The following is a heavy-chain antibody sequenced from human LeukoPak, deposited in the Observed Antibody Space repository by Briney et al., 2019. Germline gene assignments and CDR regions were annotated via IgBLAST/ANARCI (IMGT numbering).Heavy chain of an antibody. J-gene: IGHJ4*02. V-gene: IGHV4-59*01. CDR1: GGSISSYY. D-gene: IGHD2/OR15-2a*01. Sequence: PSETLSLTCTVSGGSISSYYWSWIRQPPGKGLEWIGYIYYGGSTNYNPSLKSRVTISVDTSKNQFSLKLSSVTAADTAVYYCARNSRGYFDYWGQGTLVTASS. CDR2: IYYGGST. CDR3: ARNSRGYFDY.